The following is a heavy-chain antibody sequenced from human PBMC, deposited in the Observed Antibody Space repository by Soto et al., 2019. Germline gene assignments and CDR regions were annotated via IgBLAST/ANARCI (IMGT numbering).Heavy chain of an antibody. CDR1: GGSFSGYY. J-gene: IGHJ6*02. V-gene: IGHV4-34*01. Sequence: TETLSLTCAVYGGSFSGYYWSWIRQPPGKGLEWIGEINHSGSTNYNPSLKSRVTISVDTSKNQFSLKLSSVTAADTAVYYCARGRCTVKYCDYCYVKYVWCQGSTDT. D-gene: IGHD2-15*01. CDR3: ARGRCTVKYCDYCYVKYV. CDR2: INHSGST.